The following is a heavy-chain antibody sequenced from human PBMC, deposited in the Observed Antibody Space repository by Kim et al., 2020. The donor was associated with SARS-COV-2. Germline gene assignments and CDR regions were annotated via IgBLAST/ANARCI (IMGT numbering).Heavy chain of an antibody. Sequence: SETLSLTCTVSGGSIGSSSYYWGWIRQPPGKVLEWIGSIYYSGSTYYNPSLKSRVTISVDVSKNQFSLKLTSVTAADTAVYYCARRGGSGRSFDYWGQGTLVTVSS. J-gene: IGHJ4*02. CDR2: IYYSGST. CDR3: ARRGGSGRSFDY. V-gene: IGHV4-39*01. D-gene: IGHD3-10*01. CDR1: GGSIGSSSYY.